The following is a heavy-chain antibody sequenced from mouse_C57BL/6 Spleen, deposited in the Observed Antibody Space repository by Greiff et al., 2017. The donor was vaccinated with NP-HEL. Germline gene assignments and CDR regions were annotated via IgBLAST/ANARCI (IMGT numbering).Heavy chain of an antibody. CDR2: IYPRSGNT. D-gene: IGHD3-2*02. V-gene: IGHV1-81*01. J-gene: IGHJ2*01. CDR1: GYTFTSYG. CDR3: AREGQLSLPFDY. Sequence: VQLQQSGAELARPGASVKLSCKASGYTFTSYGISWVKQRTGQGLEWIGEIYPRSGNTYYNEKFKGKATLTADKSSSTAYMELRSLTSEDSAVYFCAREGQLSLPFDYWGQGTTLTVSS.